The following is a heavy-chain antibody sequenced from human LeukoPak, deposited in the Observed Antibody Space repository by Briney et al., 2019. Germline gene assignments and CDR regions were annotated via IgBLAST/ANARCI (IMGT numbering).Heavy chain of an antibody. CDR3: ARVMGYYYYMDV. CDR1: GFSIRSDYY. CDR2: IYHSGSI. D-gene: IGHD3-16*01. V-gene: IGHV4-38-2*01. Sequence: TSETLSLTCAVSGFSIRSDYYWAWIRQPPGKGLEWIGNIYHSGSIYYNPSLNSRVTISVDTSKNQFSLRLSCVTAADTAVFYCARVMGYYYYMDVWGTGTTVTVSS. J-gene: IGHJ6*03.